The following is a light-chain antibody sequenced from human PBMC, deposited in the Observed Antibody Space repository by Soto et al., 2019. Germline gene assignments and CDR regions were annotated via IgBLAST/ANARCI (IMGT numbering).Light chain of an antibody. V-gene: IGKV1-5*01. Sequence: DLQMTQSPSTLSASVGDRVTITCRASQSISSWLAWYQQKPGKPPKLLIYDASSLESGVPSRFSGSGSGTEFTLTISSLQPDDFATYYRQQYNSYSTFGQGTKVDI. J-gene: IGKJ1*01. CDR1: QSISSW. CDR2: DAS. CDR3: QQYNSYST.